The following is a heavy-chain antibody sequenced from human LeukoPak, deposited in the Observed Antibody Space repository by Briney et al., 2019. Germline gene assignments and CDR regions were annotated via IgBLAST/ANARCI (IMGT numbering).Heavy chain of an antibody. J-gene: IGHJ6*03. CDR3: ARSGVFYYYYMDV. CDR2: ISSSGSTI. Sequence: AGGSLRLSCAASGFTFSSYEMNWVRQAPGKGLEWVSYISSSGSTIYYADSVKGRFTISRDNAKNSLYPQMNSLRAEDTAVYYCARSGVFYYYYMDVWGKGTTVTISS. V-gene: IGHV3-48*03. CDR1: GFTFSSYE.